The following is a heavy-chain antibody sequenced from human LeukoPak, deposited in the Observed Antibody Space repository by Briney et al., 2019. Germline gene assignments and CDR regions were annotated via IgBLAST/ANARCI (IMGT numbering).Heavy chain of an antibody. V-gene: IGHV3-30*02. D-gene: IGHD1-26*01. J-gene: IGHJ6*03. CDR1: GFTFSSYG. CDR3: AKGKGSGSDLFYSYYYMDV. CDR2: IRYGGSNK. Sequence: GGSLRLSCAASGFTFSSYGMHWVRQAPGKGLEWVAFIRYGGSNKYYADSVKGRFTISRDNSKNTLYLQMNSLRTEDTAVYYCAKGKGSGSDLFYSYYYMDVWGKGTTVTVSS.